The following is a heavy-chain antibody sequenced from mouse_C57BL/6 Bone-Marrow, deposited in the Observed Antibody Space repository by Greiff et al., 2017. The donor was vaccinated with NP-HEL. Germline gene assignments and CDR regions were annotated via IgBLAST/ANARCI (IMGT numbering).Heavy chain of an antibody. V-gene: IGHV1-82*01. CDR2: IYTGDGDT. CDR3: ARRGIYDYDGFAY. Sequence: VQGVESGPELVKPGASVKISCKASGYAFSSSWMNWVKQRPGKGLEWIGRIYTGDGDTNYNGKLKGKATLTVDKSSRTAYMQCSSLTSDDSAVYFCARRGIYDYDGFAYWGQGTLVSVSA. CDR1: GYAFSSSW. J-gene: IGHJ3*01. D-gene: IGHD2-4*01.